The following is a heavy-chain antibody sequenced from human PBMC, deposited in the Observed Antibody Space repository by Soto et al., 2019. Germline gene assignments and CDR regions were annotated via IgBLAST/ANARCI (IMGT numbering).Heavy chain of an antibody. CDR3: ARSVFP. V-gene: IGHV4-31*03. J-gene: IGHJ5*02. CDR2: IYYIGST. CDR1: GGSISSGGYY. Sequence: TLSLTCTVSGGSISSGGYYWNWIRQHPGKGLEWIGYIYYIGSTYYNPSLKSRVTISLDTSKNQFSLKLSSVTAEDTAVYYCARSVFPWGQGTLVTVSS.